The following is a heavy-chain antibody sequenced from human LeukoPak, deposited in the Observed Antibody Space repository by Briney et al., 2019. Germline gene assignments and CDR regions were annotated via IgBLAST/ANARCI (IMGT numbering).Heavy chain of an antibody. CDR3: ARHECGGSCPYWYFDL. V-gene: IGHV4-39*01. D-gene: IGHD2-15*01. CDR2: IYYSGST. CDR1: GGSISSSSYY. J-gene: IGHJ2*01. Sequence: SETLSLTCTVSGGSISSSSYYWGWIRQPPGTGLEWIGSIYYSGSTYYNPSLKSRVTISVDTSKNQFSLKLSSVTAADTAVYYCARHECGGSCPYWYFDLWGRGTLVTVSS.